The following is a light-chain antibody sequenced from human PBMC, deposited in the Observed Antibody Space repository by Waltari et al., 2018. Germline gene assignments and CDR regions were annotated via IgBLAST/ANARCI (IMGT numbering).Light chain of an antibody. CDR1: TSNIGAGYD. Sequence: QSVLTQPPAVSGAPGHRVTISCSGGTSNIGAGYDVHWYQQLPGAAPKLLISNNGNRPSGVPDRFSGSRSATSASLAITGLQAEDEAEYYCQSYDSGLNVWVFGGGTKVSVL. CDR2: NNG. V-gene: IGLV1-40*01. J-gene: IGLJ3*02. CDR3: QSYDSGLNVWV.